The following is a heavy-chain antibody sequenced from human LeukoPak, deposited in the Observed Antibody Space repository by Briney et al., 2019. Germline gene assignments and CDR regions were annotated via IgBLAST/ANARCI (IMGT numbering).Heavy chain of an antibody. Sequence: GGSLRLSCAASGFTFSMYDMSWVRQAPGKGLEWVSAISGSGISTQDADSVKGRFTVSRDNSKNTLYLQMNSLRAEDTAVYYCAKVGGSDFWSGYSDSRLFDYWGQGTLVTVSS. J-gene: IGHJ4*02. CDR3: AKVGGSDFWSGYSDSRLFDY. V-gene: IGHV3-23*01. CDR1: GFTFSMYD. CDR2: ISGSGIST. D-gene: IGHD3-3*01.